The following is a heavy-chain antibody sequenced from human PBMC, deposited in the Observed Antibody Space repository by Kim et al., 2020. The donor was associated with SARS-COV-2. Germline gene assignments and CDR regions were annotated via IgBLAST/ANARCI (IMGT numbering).Heavy chain of an antibody. CDR2: IYYSGSP. CDR3: AREYYSSSSNYFDY. J-gene: IGHJ4*02. D-gene: IGHD6-13*01. V-gene: IGHV4-59*13. CDR1: GGSISSYY. Sequence: SETLSLTCTVSGGSISSYYWSWIRQPPGKGLEWIGYIYYSGSPNYNPSLKSRVTISVDTSENQFSLKLSSVTAADTAVYYCAREYYSSSSNYFDYWGQGTPVTVSS.